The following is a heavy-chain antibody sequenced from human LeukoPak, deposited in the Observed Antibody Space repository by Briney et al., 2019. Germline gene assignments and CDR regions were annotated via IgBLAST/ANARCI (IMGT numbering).Heavy chain of an antibody. CDR2: ISAYNGNT. CDR3: ARVILRGPTGTYDY. V-gene: IGHV1-18*04. D-gene: IGHD1-1*01. CDR1: GYTFTGYY. J-gene: IGHJ4*02. Sequence: GASVKVSCKASGYTFTGYYMHWVRQAPGQGLEWMGWISAYNGNTNYAQKLQGRVTMTTDTSTSTAYMELRSLRSDDTAVYYCARVILRGPTGTYDYWGQGTLVTVSS.